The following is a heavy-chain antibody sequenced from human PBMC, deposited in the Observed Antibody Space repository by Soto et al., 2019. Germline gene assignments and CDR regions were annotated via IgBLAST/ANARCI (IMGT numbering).Heavy chain of an antibody. Sequence: QVQLQESGPGLVKPSETLSLTCTVSGGSISSYYWSWIRQPPGKGLEWIGYIYYSGSTNYNPSLTTRVNISVYTTKNQFSLKLSAVTAADTAVYYCTRQQWLVLNAFDIWGQGTMVTVSS. V-gene: IGHV4-59*01. J-gene: IGHJ3*02. D-gene: IGHD6-19*01. CDR3: TRQQWLVLNAFDI. CDR1: GGSISSYY. CDR2: IYYSGST.